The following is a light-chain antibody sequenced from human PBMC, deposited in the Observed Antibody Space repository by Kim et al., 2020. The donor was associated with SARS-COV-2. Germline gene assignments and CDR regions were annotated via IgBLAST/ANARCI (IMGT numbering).Light chain of an antibody. CDR1: QSVGSN. CDR2: GAS. CDR3: QQSNDWPWT. Sequence: EIVMTQSPATLSVSPGERATLSCRASQSVGSNLAWYQQKPGQPPRVLIYGASTRATGIPGRFSGSGSGTEFTLTISSLQSEDSAVYWCQQSNDWPWTFGQGTKVDIK. V-gene: IGKV3-15*01. J-gene: IGKJ1*01.